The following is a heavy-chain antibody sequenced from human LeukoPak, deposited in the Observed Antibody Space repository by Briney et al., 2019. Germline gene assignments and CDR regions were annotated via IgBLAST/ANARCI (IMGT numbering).Heavy chain of an antibody. CDR2: IIPIFGTA. V-gene: IGHV1-69*05. CDR1: GYTFTNYG. Sequence: SVKVSCKASGYTFTNYGISWVRQAPGQGLEWMGGIIPIFGTANYAQKFQGRVTITTDESTSTAYMELSSLRSEDTAVYYCARPIHDSQAFDYWGRGTLVTVSS. CDR3: ARPIHDSQAFDY. J-gene: IGHJ4*02. D-gene: IGHD3-22*01.